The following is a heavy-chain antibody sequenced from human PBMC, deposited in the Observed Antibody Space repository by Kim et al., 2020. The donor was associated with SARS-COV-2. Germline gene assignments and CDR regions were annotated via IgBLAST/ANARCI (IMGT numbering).Heavy chain of an antibody. V-gene: IGHV3-11*06. Sequence: NHLDSLRGQFTISRYNAKNSLYLQMNTLRSDDTAVYFCARDGYNANTFDYWGQGILVTVSS. D-gene: IGHD1-20*01. J-gene: IGHJ4*02. CDR3: ARDGYNANTFDY.